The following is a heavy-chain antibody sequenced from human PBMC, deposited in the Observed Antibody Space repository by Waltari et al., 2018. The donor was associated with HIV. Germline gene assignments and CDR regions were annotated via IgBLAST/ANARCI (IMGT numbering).Heavy chain of an antibody. CDR3: ARELLLYAFDI. CDR2: ISYDGSNK. CDR1: GFPFSSFA. V-gene: IGHV3-30*01. D-gene: IGHD3-22*01. Sequence: VQLVESGGGVVQPGRPLRRSCAASGFPFSSFAMHWVRHAQGKGLEWVAVISYDGSNKYYADSVKGRFTISRDNSKNTLYLQMNSLRAEDTAVYYCARELLLYAFDIWGQGTMVTVSS. J-gene: IGHJ3*02.